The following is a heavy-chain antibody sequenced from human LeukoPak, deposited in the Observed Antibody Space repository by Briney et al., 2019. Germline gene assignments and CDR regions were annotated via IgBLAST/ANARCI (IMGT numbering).Heavy chain of an antibody. V-gene: IGHV3-21*01. CDR2: ISSSSSYI. CDR3: ARDLGLDYYGSGSNFDY. D-gene: IGHD3-10*01. CDR1: GFTFSSYS. Sequence: GGSLRLSCAASGFTFSSYSMNWVRQAPGKGLEWVSSISSSSSYIYYADSVKGRFTISRDNAKNSLYLQMNSLRAEDTAVYYCARDLGLDYYGSGSNFDYWGQGTLVTVSS. J-gene: IGHJ4*02.